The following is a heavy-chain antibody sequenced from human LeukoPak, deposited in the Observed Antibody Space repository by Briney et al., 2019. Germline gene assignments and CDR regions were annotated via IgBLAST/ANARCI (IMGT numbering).Heavy chain of an antibody. J-gene: IGHJ5*02. V-gene: IGHV1-69*13. CDR3: ARDGFRGVTHNWFDP. CDR2: IIPIFGTA. Sequence: GASVKVSCKASGGTFSSYAISWVRQAPGQGLEWMGGIIPIFGTANYAQKFQGRVTITADESTSTAYMELSSLRSEDTAVYYCARDGFRGVTHNWFDPWGQGTLVTVSS. CDR1: GGTFSSYA. D-gene: IGHD3-10*01.